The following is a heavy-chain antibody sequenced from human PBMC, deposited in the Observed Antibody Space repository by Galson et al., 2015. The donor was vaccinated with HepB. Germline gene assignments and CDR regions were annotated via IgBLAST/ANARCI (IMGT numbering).Heavy chain of an antibody. V-gene: IGHV3-30-3*01. Sequence: SLRLSCAASGFTFSSYAMHWVRQAPGKGLEWVAVISYDGSNKYYADSVKGRFTISRDNSKNTLYLQMNSLRAEDTAVYYCAREEIEARVGWFDPWGQGTLVTVSS. CDR2: ISYDGSNK. CDR3: AREEIEARVGWFDP. J-gene: IGHJ5*02. CDR1: GFTFSSYA. D-gene: IGHD2-15*01.